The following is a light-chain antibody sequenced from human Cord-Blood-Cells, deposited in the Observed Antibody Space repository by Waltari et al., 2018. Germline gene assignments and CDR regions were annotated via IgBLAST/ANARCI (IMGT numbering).Light chain of an antibody. J-gene: IGLJ3*02. Sequence: QSALTQPASVSGSPGQSITISCPGTSSDVGGYNYVSWYQQHTGKAPKLMIYDVSNRPSGVSNRFSGSKSGNTASLTISGLQAEDEADYYCSSYTSSSTWVFGGGTKLTVL. CDR2: DVS. CDR3: SSYTSSSTWV. V-gene: IGLV2-14*03. CDR1: SSDVGGYNY.